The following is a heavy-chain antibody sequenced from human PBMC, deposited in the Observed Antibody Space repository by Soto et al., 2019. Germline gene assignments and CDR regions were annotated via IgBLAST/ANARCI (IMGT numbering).Heavy chain of an antibody. CDR1: GGTFSSYA. Sequence: QVQLVQSGAEVKKPGSSVKVSCKAYGGTFSSYAISWVRQAPGQGLEWMGGIIPIFGTANYAQKFQGRVTTTADESTSAAYMELSSLRYEDTAVYYCARGGGEWELLHPFDYWGQGTLVTVSS. CDR2: IIPIFGTA. D-gene: IGHD1-26*01. CDR3: ARGGGEWELLHPFDY. J-gene: IGHJ4*02. V-gene: IGHV1-69*01.